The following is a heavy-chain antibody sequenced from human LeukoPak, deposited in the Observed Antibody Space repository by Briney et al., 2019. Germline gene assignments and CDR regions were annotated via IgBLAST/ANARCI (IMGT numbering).Heavy chain of an antibody. CDR2: INWDGGST. Sequence: GGSLRLSCAASGFTFDDYSMTWVRQAPGKGLEWVSGINWDGGSTGYADSVKGRFTISRDNAKYSLYLQMNSLRAEDTALYYCARGAAGTEPFDYWGQGTLVTVSS. V-gene: IGHV3-20*04. J-gene: IGHJ4*02. D-gene: IGHD6-13*01. CDR1: GFTFDDYS. CDR3: ARGAAGTEPFDY.